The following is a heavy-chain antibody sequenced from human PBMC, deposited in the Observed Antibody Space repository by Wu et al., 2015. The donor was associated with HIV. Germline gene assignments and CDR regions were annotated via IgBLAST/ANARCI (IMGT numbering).Heavy chain of an antibody. Sequence: QVQLLQSGPEVRRPGSSVRISCKTLGDTLNRFTINWVRQAPGQGLEWMGGIIPMFGTLNYAQKFKGRVTITADESTATGYMELSSLRSEDTAVYYCARGVVRERKFDPWGQGTLVTVSS. CDR2: IIPMFGTL. D-gene: IGHD2-15*01. CDR1: GDTLNRFT. CDR3: ARGVVRERKFDP. V-gene: IGHV1-69*12. J-gene: IGHJ5*02.